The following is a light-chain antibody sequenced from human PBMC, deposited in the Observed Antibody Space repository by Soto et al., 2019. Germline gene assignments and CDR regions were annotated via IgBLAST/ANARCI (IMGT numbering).Light chain of an antibody. CDR3: QQYGSSPIT. CDR2: VAS. V-gene: IGKV3-20*01. CDR1: QSISSSY. Sequence: EIVLTQSPGTLSLSPGERATLSCRASQSISSSYLAWYQQKPGQAPRLLIYVASSRATDIPDRFSGSGSGTDFPSTSSRLDPEDLAVYYCQQYGSSPITRGQGTRLEIK. J-gene: IGKJ5*01.